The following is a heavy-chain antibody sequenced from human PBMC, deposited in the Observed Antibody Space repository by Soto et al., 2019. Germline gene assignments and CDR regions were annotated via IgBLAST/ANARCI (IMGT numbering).Heavy chain of an antibody. D-gene: IGHD7-27*01. CDR2: INHSGST. CDR1: GGSFSGYY. V-gene: IGHV4-34*01. J-gene: IGHJ4*02. CDR3: ARGWGRIFDY. Sequence: QVQLQQWGAGLLKPSETLSLTCAVYGGSFSGYYWNWIRQPPGKGLEWIGEINHSGSTNYNPSPKSRATISVDTSKNQFSLKLRSVTAADTAVDYCARGWGRIFDYWGQGTLVTVSS.